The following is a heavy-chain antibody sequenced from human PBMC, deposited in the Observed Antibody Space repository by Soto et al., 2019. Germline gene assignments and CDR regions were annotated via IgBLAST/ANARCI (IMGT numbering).Heavy chain of an antibody. V-gene: IGHV1-69*01. CDR1: GGTFSSCN. Sequence: QVQLVESGPEVKKPGSSVKVSCTGSGGTFSSCNFSWVRQAPGPGLAGMGGIIPVFGTANYVQKFQCRVTITAHESTSTAYMELSSLRSEDRAVYYCAAAAAPLESYWFAPSVQGSLVTVST. CDR2: IIPVFGTA. CDR3: AAAAAPLESYWFAP. J-gene: IGHJ5*02. D-gene: IGHD6-13*01.